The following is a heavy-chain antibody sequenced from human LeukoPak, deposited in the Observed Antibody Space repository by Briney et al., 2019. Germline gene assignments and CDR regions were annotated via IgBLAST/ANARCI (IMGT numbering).Heavy chain of an antibody. CDR3: ARRGRAYSGSYMDV. CDR2: IYPGDSDT. CDR1: GYIFTNQW. V-gene: IGHV5-51*01. J-gene: IGHJ6*03. Sequence: GESLKISCKGSGYIFTNQWIGWVRQMPGKGLEWMGIIYPGDSDTRYSPSFRGQVTISADKSISTAYLQWSSLKASDTAIYYCARRGRAYSGSYMDVWGEGTTVTVSS. D-gene: IGHD5-12*01.